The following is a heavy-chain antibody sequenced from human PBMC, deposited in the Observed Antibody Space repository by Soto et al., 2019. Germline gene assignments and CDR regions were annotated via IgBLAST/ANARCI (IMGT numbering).Heavy chain of an antibody. Sequence: PGGSLRLSCAASGFTFSNAWINWVRQAPGKGLEWVGRIKSKTDGGTPDYAAPVKGRFTISRDDSKNTLYLQMNSLKTEDTAVYDCTTGPITGTTADYWGQGTLVTVSS. CDR1: GFTFSNAW. J-gene: IGHJ4*02. V-gene: IGHV3-15*07. CDR2: IKSKTDGGTP. CDR3: TTGPITGTTADY. D-gene: IGHD1-7*01.